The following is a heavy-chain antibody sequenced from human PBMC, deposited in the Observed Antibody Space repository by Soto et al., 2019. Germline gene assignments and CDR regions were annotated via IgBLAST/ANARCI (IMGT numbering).Heavy chain of an antibody. D-gene: IGHD3-3*01. V-gene: IGHV3-23*01. CDR3: ARSQEDDFWSGYYPYYYYYMDV. CDR2: IGESGTPT. Sequence: GGSLRLSCAASGFTFSRYAMKWVRQAPGKGLEWVSLIGESGTPTYYADSVKGRFTISRDNSGNTLYLQVNGLRGEDTAVYYCARSQEDDFWSGYYPYYYYYMDVWGKGTTVTVSS. CDR1: GFTFSRYA. J-gene: IGHJ6*03.